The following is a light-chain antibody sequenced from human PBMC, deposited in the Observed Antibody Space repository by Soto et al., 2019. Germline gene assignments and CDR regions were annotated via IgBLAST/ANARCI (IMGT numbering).Light chain of an antibody. J-gene: IGKJ1*01. CDR3: QQRSYWWT. Sequence: EIVLIPSPATPSISPGERATLSCRASQSVSSYLAWYQQKPGQAPRLLIYDASNRATGIPARFSGSGSGTDFTLTISSLEPEDFAVYYCQQRSYWWTFGQGTKVDIK. CDR2: DAS. CDR1: QSVSSY. V-gene: IGKV3-11*01.